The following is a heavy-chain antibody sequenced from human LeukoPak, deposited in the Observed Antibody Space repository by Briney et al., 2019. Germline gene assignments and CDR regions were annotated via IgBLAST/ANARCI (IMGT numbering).Heavy chain of an antibody. J-gene: IGHJ4*02. D-gene: IGHD3-22*01. V-gene: IGHV3-30-3*01. CDR3: ARLKHSHDSSGFTADY. Sequence: GGSLRLSCAASGFTSSSYAMHWVRQAPGKGLEWVAVISYDGSNKYYADSVKGRFTISRDNSKNTLYLQMNSLRAEDTASYYCARLKHSHDSSGFTADYWGQGTPVTVSS. CDR2: ISYDGSNK. CDR1: GFTSSSYA.